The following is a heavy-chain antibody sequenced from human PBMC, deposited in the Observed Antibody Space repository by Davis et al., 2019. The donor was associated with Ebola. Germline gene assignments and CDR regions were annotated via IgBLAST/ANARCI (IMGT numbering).Heavy chain of an antibody. V-gene: IGHV4-39*01. CDR1: GGSISSSSYY. J-gene: IGHJ5*02. CDR3: ARHWELWYARWFDP. D-gene: IGHD3-16*01. Sequence: MPSETLSLTCTVSGGSISSSSYYWGWIRQPPGKGLEWIGSIYYSGSTYYNPSLKSRVTISVDTSKNQFSLKLSSVTAADTAVYYCARHWELWYARWFDPWGQGTLVTVSS. CDR2: IYYSGST.